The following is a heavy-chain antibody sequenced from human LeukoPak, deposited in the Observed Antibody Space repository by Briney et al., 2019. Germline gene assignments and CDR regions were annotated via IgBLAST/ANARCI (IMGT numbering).Heavy chain of an antibody. J-gene: IGHJ4*02. Sequence: ASVKVSCKASGYTFTDYYIQWVRQGPGQGLEWMGWINPNTGDTDYSRRFQDRVTMTRDTSISTAYMELSRLISDDTAVYYCARVASKLYAFGVYWGQGTLVTVSS. CDR1: GYTFTDYY. V-gene: IGHV1-2*02. CDR3: ARVASKLYAFGVY. CDR2: INPNTGDT. D-gene: IGHD2-8*01.